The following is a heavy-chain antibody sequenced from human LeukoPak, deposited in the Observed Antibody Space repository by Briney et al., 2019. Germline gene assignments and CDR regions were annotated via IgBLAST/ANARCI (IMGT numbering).Heavy chain of an antibody. D-gene: IGHD2-15*01. CDR2: VYPHDSDT. CDR1: GYRFISNW. J-gene: IGHJ4*02. CDR3: ARRGSGDYFDY. V-gene: IGHV5-51*01. Sequence: GESLQISCQVSGYRFISNWIGWVRQMPGKGLEWMGIVYPHDSDTRYSPSFEGQVTIPADKSLSTAYLHWSSLKASDTAMYYCARRGSGDYFDYWGQGALVTVSS.